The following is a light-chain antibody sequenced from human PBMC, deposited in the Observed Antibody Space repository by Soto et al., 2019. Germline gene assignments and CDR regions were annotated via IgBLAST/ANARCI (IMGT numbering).Light chain of an antibody. CDR1: SSNIGAPYD. Sequence: QAVVTQPPSVSGAPGQGVTISCTGSSSNIGAPYDVHWYRQLPGTAPKLLIYGNSNRPSGVPDRFSGSKSGTSASLAITGLQAEDEADYYCQCYDSSLSGYVFGTGTKVTVL. J-gene: IGLJ1*01. CDR3: QCYDSSLSGYV. CDR2: GNS. V-gene: IGLV1-40*01.